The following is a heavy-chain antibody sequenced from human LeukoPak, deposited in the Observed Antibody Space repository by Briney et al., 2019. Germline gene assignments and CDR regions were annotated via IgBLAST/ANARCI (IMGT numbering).Heavy chain of an antibody. D-gene: IGHD1-1*01. Sequence: SETLSLTCTVSGGSISSSSYYWGWIRQPPGKGLEWIGSIYYSGSTYYNPSLKSRVTISVDTSKNQFSLKLSSVTAADTAVYYCARDDRDDSYYYGMDVWGQGTTVTVSS. J-gene: IGHJ6*02. V-gene: IGHV4-39*07. CDR1: GGSISSSSYY. CDR2: IYYSGST. CDR3: ARDDRDDSYYYGMDV.